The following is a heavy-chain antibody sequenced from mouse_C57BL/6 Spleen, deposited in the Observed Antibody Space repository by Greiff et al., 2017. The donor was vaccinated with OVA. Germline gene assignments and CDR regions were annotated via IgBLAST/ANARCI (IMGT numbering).Heavy chain of an antibody. CDR2: IDPSDSET. CDR3: ARSDYSNYYFDY. V-gene: IGHV1-52*01. J-gene: IGHJ2*01. CDR1: GYTFTSYW. Sequence: QVQLQQPGAELVRPGSSVKLSCKASGYTFTSYWMHWVKQRPIQGLEWIGNIDPSDSETHYNQKFKDKATLTVEKSSSTAYMQLSSLTSEDSAVYYCARSDYSNYYFDYWGQGTTLTVSS. D-gene: IGHD2-5*01.